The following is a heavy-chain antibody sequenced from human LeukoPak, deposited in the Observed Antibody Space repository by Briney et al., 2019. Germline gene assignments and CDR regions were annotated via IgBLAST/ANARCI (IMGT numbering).Heavy chain of an antibody. Sequence: GGSLRLSCAASGVTFSDYYMSWIRQAPGKGLEWVSYISSSGSTIYYADSVKGRFTISRDNAKNSLYLQMNSLRAEDTAVYYCARGPPTSIAARGRPYYYYGMDVWGQGTTVTVSS. J-gene: IGHJ6*02. CDR3: ARGPPTSIAARGRPYYYYGMDV. V-gene: IGHV3-11*01. CDR1: GVTFSDYY. CDR2: ISSSGSTI. D-gene: IGHD6-6*01.